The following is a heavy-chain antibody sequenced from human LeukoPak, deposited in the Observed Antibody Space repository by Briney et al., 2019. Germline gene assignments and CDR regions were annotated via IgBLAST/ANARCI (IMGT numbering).Heavy chain of an antibody. V-gene: IGHV3-23*01. CDR1: GFTFSNKY. J-gene: IGHJ4*02. CDR3: ARDSPRLSGWLGHFDY. Sequence: GGSLRLSCVASGFTFSNKYMSWVRQAPGKGLEWVSGISGSGGSTYYADSVKGQFTISRDNSKNTLFLQMNNLRAEDTAVYYCARDSPRLSGWLGHFDYWGQGTLVTVSS. CDR2: ISGSGGST. D-gene: IGHD6-19*01.